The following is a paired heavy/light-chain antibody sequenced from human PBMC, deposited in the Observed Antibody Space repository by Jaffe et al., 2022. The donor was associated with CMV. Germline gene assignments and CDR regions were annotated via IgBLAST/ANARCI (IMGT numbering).Heavy chain of an antibody. D-gene: IGHD6-19*01. Sequence: EVQLVESGGGLVQPGGSLRLSCAASGFTFSSYAMSWVRQAPGKGLEWVSAISGSGGSTYYADSVKGRFTISRDNSKNTLYLQMNSLRAEDTAVYYCAKDSTAGGSGWYPYYYYMDVWGKGTTVTVSS. CDR3: AKDSTAGGSGWYPYYYYMDV. J-gene: IGHJ6*03. V-gene: IGHV3-23*04. CDR2: ISGSGGST. CDR1: GFTFSSYA.
Light chain of an antibody. CDR2: AAS. Sequence: DIQMTQSPSSLSASVGDRVTITCRASQGISNYLAWYQQKPGKVPKLLIYAASTLQSGVPSRFSGSGSGTDFTLTISSLQPEDVATYYCQKYNSASRTFGQGTKVEIK. V-gene: IGKV1-27*01. CDR3: QKYNSASRT. CDR1: QGISNY. J-gene: IGKJ1*01.